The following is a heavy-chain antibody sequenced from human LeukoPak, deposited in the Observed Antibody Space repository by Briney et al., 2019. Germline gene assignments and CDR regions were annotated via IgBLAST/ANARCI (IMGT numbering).Heavy chain of an antibody. J-gene: IGHJ6*02. Sequence: SETLSLTCTVSGGSISSSSYYWGWIRQPPGKGLEWIGSLYYSGSTYYNPSLKSRVTISVDTSKNQFSLKLSSVTAADTAVYYCARDYYGSGSPPYYYYGMDVWGQGTTVTVSS. CDR1: GGSISSSSYY. CDR3: ARDYYGSGSPPYYYYGMDV. V-gene: IGHV4-39*02. D-gene: IGHD3-10*01. CDR2: LYYSGST.